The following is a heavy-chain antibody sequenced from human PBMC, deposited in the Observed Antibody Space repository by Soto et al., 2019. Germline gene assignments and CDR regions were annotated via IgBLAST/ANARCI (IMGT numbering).Heavy chain of an antibody. CDR3: ARRPEAGVTIFGVVPQYWFDP. CDR1: GYTFTSYY. Sequence: ASVKVSCKASGYTFTSYYMHWVRQAPGQGLEWMGIINPSGGSTSYAQKFQGRVTITADESTSTAYMELSSLRSEDTAVYYCARRPEAGVTIFGVVPQYWFDPWGQGTLVTVSS. CDR2: INPSGGST. V-gene: IGHV1-46*01. D-gene: IGHD3-3*01. J-gene: IGHJ5*02.